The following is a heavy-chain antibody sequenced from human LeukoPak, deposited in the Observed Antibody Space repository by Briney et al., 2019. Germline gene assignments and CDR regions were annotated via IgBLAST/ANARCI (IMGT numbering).Heavy chain of an antibody. CDR2: IYSGGST. V-gene: IGHV3-53*01. J-gene: IGHJ4*02. CDR3: AKDRAVAGTVILYLFDY. Sequence: TGGSLRLSCAASGFTVSSNYMSWVRQAPGKGLEWVSVIYSGGSTYYADSVKGRFTISRDNSKNTLYLQMNSLRAEDTAVYYCAKDRAVAGTVILYLFDYWGQGTLVTVSS. CDR1: GFTVSSNY. D-gene: IGHD6-19*01.